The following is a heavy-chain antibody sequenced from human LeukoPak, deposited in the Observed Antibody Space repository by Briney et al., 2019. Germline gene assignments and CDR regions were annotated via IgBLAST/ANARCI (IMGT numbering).Heavy chain of an antibody. CDR1: GYTFTSYG. CDR3: ARGHAAVAGIDY. J-gene: IGHJ4*02. Sequence: ASVKVSCKASGYTFTSYGISWVRQATGQGLEWMGWMNPNSGNTGYAQKFQGRVTMTRNTSISTAYMELSSLRSEDTAVYYCARGHAAVAGIDYWGQGTLVTVSS. D-gene: IGHD6-19*01. V-gene: IGHV1-8*02. CDR2: MNPNSGNT.